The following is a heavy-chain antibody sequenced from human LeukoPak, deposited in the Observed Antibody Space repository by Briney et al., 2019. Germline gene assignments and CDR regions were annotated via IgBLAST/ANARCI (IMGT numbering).Heavy chain of an antibody. CDR1: GFIFSNAW. Sequence: GGSLRLSCAASGFIFSNAWMSWVRQAPGKGLEWVGRIKKHTDGGTKDYAAPVKGRFSLSRDDSKSTLYLQMNSLKVEDTGMYYCTTDPSPYSASWRNGQWGQGTLVTVSS. D-gene: IGHD2-2*01. J-gene: IGHJ4*02. CDR3: TTDPSPYSASWRNGQ. V-gene: IGHV3-15*01. CDR2: IKKHTDGGTK.